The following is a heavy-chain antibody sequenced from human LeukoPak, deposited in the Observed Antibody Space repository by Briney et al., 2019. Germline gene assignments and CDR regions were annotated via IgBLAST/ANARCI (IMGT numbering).Heavy chain of an antibody. J-gene: IGHJ4*02. Sequence: SVKVSCKASGGTFSSYAISWVRQAPGQGLEWMGGIIPIFGTANYAQKFQGRVTITTDESTSTAYMELSSLRAEDTAVYYCASGRGYSYGYPYYFDYWGQGTLVTVSS. CDR1: GGTFSSYA. V-gene: IGHV1-69*05. D-gene: IGHD5-18*01. CDR3: ASGRGYSYGYPYYFDY. CDR2: IIPIFGTA.